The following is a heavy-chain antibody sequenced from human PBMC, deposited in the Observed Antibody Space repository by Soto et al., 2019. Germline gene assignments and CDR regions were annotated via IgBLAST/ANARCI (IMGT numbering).Heavy chain of an antibody. V-gene: IGHV3-30*18. Sequence: GVSLSLSCAASGFTFSSYGMHWVRQAPGKGLEWVAVISYDGSNKYYADSVKVRFTISRDNSKNTLYLQMNSLRAEDTAVYYCAKDPGVLRFLEWTFDYRGQGTLVTVTS. CDR2: ISYDGSNK. J-gene: IGHJ4*02. CDR1: GFTFSSYG. D-gene: IGHD3-3*01. CDR3: AKDPGVLRFLEWTFDY.